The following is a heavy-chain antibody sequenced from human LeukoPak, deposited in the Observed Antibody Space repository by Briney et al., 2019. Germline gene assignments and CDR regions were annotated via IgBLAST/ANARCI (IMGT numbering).Heavy chain of an antibody. J-gene: IGHJ4*02. CDR1: GYTLIGYY. CDR3: VRGGPSRGSGFYYFDY. D-gene: IGHD6-19*01. Sequence: ASVKVSCKASGYTLIGYYMHWVRQAPGQGLEWMGWINPKSGDTKYAEKFQGRVIMTRDTSISTAYLELSRLRSDDTAVYYCVRGGPSRGSGFYYFDYWGQGTLITVSS. CDR2: INPKSGDT. V-gene: IGHV1-2*02.